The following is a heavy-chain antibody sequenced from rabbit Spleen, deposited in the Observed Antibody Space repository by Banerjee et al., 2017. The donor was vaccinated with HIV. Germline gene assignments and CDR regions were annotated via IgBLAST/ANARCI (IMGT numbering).Heavy chain of an antibody. V-gene: IGHV1S40*01. CDR2: IAGSSSGFT. D-gene: IGHD1-1*01. Sequence: QSLEESGGDLVKPGASLTLTCTASGFSFSSSDYMCWVRQAPGKGLEWISCIAGSSSGFTYSATWAKGRFTISSQNAQNTLYLQLNSLTVADTATHFCVRGASSSGYYSLWGPGTLVTVS. CDR3: VRGASSSGYYSL. J-gene: IGHJ4*01. CDR1: GFSFSSSDY.